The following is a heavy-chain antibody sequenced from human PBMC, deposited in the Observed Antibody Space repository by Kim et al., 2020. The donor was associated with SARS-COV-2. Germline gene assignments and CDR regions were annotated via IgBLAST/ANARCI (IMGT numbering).Heavy chain of an antibody. D-gene: IGHD6-13*01. Sequence: SETLSLTCTVSGGSISSYYWSWIRQPAGKGLEWIGRIYTSGSTNYNPSLKSRVTMSVDTSKNQFSLKLSSVTAADTAVYYCARDKGYSSSWYPPPFDYWGQGTLVTVSS. CDR1: GGSISSYY. V-gene: IGHV4-4*07. J-gene: IGHJ4*02. CDR2: IYTSGST. CDR3: ARDKGYSSSWYPPPFDY.